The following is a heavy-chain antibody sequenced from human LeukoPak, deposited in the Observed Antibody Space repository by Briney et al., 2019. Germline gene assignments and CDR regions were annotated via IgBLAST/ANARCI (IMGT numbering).Heavy chain of an antibody. CDR3: ARDRITGTTPFDY. J-gene: IGHJ4*02. CDR2: IWYDGSNK. D-gene: IGHD1-7*01. V-gene: IGHV3-33*01. Sequence: GRSLRLSCAASGFTFSSYGMHWVRQAPGKGLEWVAVIWYDGSNKYYADSVKGRFTISRDNSKNTLYLQMNSLRAEDTAVYYCARDRITGTTPFDYWGQGTLVTVSS. CDR1: GFTFSSYG.